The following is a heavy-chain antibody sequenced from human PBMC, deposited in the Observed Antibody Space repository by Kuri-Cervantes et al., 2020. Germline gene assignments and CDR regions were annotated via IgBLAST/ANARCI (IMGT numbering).Heavy chain of an antibody. Sequence: SETLSLTCTVSGGSVSSGSYYWSWIRQPPGKGLEWIGYIYHSGSTYYNPSLKSRVTISVDTSKNQFSLKLSSVTAADTAVYYCARDRWDYIWGSYRYEGHDAFDIWGQGTMVTVSS. J-gene: IGHJ3*02. V-gene: IGHV4-30-2*01. CDR3: ARDRWDYIWGSYRYEGHDAFDI. CDR2: IYHSGST. CDR1: GGSVSSGSYY. D-gene: IGHD3-16*02.